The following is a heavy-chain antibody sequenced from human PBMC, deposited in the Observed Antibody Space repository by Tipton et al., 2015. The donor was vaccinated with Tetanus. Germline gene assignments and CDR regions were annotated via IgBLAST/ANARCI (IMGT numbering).Heavy chain of an antibody. J-gene: IGHJ5*02. D-gene: IGHD2-2*01. Sequence: TLSLTCTVSGGSMSNNYWSWIRQPAGKGLEWIGRVDRSGTTTYNPSLKGRVTMSLDTSKNQFSLKLTSVTAADTAMYYCARGSDIVVVPGVTRADWFDPWGQGTLVTVSS. CDR3: ARGSDIVVVPGVTRADWFDP. V-gene: IGHV4-4*07. CDR1: GGSMSNNY. CDR2: VDRSGTT.